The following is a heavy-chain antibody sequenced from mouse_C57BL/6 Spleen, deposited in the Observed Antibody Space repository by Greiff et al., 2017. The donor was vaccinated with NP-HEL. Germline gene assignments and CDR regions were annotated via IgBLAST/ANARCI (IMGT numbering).Heavy chain of an antibody. V-gene: IGHV1-4*01. J-gene: IGHJ2*01. CDR1: GYTFTSYT. CDR2: INPSSGYT. D-gene: IGHD1-1*01. Sequence: VQLQQSGAELARPGASVKMSCKASGYTFTSYTMHWVKQRPGQGLEWIGYINPSSGYTKYNQKFKDKATLTADKSSSTAYMQLSSLTSEDSAVYYCARKGYGSSYPIDYWGQGTTLTVSS. CDR3: ARKGYGSSYPIDY.